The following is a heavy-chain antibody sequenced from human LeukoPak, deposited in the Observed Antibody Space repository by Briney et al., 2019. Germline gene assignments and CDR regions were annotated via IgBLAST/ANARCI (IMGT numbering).Heavy chain of an antibody. CDR1: GFTFSNYW. CDR2: IKEDGSDR. Sequence: GGSLRLSCAASGFTFSNYWMTSVRQVPGKGLEWVASIKEDGSDRYNVDSVKGRFTISRDNAKNSLSLQMSSLRAEDTAVYYCASTLTFDNWGLGILVTVSS. J-gene: IGHJ3*02. V-gene: IGHV3-7*01. CDR3: ASTLTFDN.